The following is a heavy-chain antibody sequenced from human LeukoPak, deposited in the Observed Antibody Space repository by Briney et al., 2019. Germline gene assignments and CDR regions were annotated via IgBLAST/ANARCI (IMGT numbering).Heavy chain of an antibody. D-gene: IGHD6-19*01. J-gene: IGHJ6*02. CDR1: GYSFTSYW. CDR3: ARHSGSGSSKDYYYYGMDV. V-gene: IGHV5-51*01. CDR2: IYPGDSDT. Sequence: GESLKISCKGSGYSFTSYWIGWVRQMPGKGLEWMGIIYPGDSDTRYSPSSQGQVTISADKSISTAYLQWSSLKASDTAMYYCARHSGSGSSKDYYYYGMDVWGQGTTVTVSS.